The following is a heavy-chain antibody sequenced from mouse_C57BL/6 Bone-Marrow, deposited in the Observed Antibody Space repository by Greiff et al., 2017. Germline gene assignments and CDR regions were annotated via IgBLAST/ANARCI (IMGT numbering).Heavy chain of an antibody. CDR2: ISDGGSYT. CDR3: AREGGYYWLAY. J-gene: IGHJ3*01. V-gene: IGHV5-4*01. CDR1: GFTFSSYA. Sequence: EVKLVESGGGLVKPGGSLKLSCAASGFTFSSYAMSWVRQTPEKRLEWVATISDGGSYTYYPDNVKGRFTISRDNAKNNLYLQMSHLKSEDTAMYYCAREGGYYWLAYWGQGTLVTVSA. D-gene: IGHD2-3*01.